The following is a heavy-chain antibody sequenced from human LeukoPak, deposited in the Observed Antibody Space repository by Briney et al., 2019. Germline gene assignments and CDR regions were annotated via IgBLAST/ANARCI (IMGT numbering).Heavy chain of an antibody. J-gene: IGHJ4*02. D-gene: IGHD6-13*01. Sequence: GGSLRLSCAASGFTVSSNYMSWVRQAPGKGLEWVSYISSSSSTIYYADSVKGRFTISRDNAKNSLYLQMNSLRAEDTAVYYCARDLGGSSWYNAFDYWGQGTLVTVSS. CDR3: ARDLGGSSWYNAFDY. V-gene: IGHV3-48*01. CDR1: GFTVSSNY. CDR2: ISSSSSTI.